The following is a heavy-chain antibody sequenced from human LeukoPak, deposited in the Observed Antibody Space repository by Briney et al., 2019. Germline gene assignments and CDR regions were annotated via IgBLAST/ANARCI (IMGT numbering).Heavy chain of an antibody. V-gene: IGHV3-30*04. CDR1: GFTFSTYA. CDR3: ARGSRTIVTTKFARGHYMDV. CDR2: ISFDGSNK. J-gene: IGHJ6*03. Sequence: PWGILRLSCAASGFTFSTYAMHWVRQAPGKGLEWVALISFDGSNKYYADSVKGRFTISRDNSKNTLYLQMNSLRAEDTAVYYSARGSRTIVTTKFARGHYMDVWGKGTTVTVSS. D-gene: IGHD5-12*01.